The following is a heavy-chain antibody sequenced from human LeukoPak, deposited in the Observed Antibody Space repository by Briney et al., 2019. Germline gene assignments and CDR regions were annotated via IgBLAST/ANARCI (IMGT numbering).Heavy chain of an antibody. CDR3: AREAVVTALDY. D-gene: IGHD2-21*02. CDR1: GFTFSSYS. V-gene: IGHV3-21*01. CDR2: ISSSSSYI. Sequence: PGGSLRPSCVASGFTFSSYSMNWVRQAPGKGLEWVSSISSSSSYIYYADSVKGRFTISRDNAKNSLYLQMNSLRAEDTAVYYCAREAVVTALDYWGQGTLVPSPQ. J-gene: IGHJ4*02.